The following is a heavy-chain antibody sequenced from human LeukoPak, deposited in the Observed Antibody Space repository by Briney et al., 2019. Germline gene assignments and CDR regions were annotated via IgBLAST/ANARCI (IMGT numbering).Heavy chain of an antibody. CDR3: AREVVSFPPYFAP. D-gene: IGHD2-15*01. CDR2: FYRGDST. CDR1: GFSVSSSY. J-gene: IGHJ4*02. V-gene: IGHV3-53*01. Sequence: GGSLRLSCAASGFSVSSSYMYWVRQAPGKGLEWVSFFYRGDSTYYAESVRGRFTISRDNSKNTLYLLMNSLIPEDTAVYYCAREVVSFPPYFAPWGQGTLVPVPS.